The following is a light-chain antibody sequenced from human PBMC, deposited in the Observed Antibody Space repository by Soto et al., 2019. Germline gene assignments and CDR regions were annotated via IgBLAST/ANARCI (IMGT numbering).Light chain of an antibody. Sequence: DLQMTQFPSTLSGSLVASVTVTCQASQTISSWLAWYQQKPGKAPKLLIYKASTLKSGVPSRFSGSGSGTEFTLTISSLQPDDFATYYCQHYNSSSEAFGQGTKGDIK. J-gene: IGKJ1*01. V-gene: IGKV1-5*03. CDR3: QHYNSSSEA. CDR2: KAS. CDR1: QTISSW.